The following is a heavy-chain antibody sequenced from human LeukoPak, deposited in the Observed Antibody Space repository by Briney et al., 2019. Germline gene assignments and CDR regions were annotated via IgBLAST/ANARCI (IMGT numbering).Heavy chain of an antibody. CDR2: IIPIFGTA. CDR1: GGTFSSYA. D-gene: IGHD1-26*01. V-gene: IGHV1-69*13. CDR3: ARGIVGATAY. Sequence: SVRVSCKASGGTFSSYAIGWVRQAPGQGLEWMGGIIPIFGTANYAQKFQGRVTITADESTSTAYMELSSLRSEDTAVYYCARGIVGATAYWGQGTLVTVSS. J-gene: IGHJ4*02.